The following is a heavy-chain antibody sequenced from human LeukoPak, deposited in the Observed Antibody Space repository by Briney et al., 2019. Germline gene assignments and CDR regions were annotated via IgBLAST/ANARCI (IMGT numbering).Heavy chain of an antibody. D-gene: IGHD3-10*01. CDR2: VGTAGDR. CDR1: GFTFSNYD. CDR3: AGSKSWFYYMDV. V-gene: IGHV3-13*01. Sequence: GGSLRLSCAASGFTFSNYDMHWVRQVTGKGLEWVPTVGTAGDRYYSGSVKGRFTVSRENAKNSLYLQMNSLGVGDTAVYYCAGSKSWFYYMDVWGTGTTVTVSS. J-gene: IGHJ6*03.